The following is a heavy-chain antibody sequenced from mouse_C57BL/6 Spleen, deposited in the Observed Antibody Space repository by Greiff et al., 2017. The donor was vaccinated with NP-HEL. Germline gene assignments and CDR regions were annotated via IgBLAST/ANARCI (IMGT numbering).Heavy chain of an antibody. J-gene: IGHJ4*01. CDR3: ARRESPYAMDD. V-gene: IGHV1-80*01. CDR1: GYAFSSYW. CDR2: IYPGDGAT. Sequence: QVQLQQSGAELVKPGASVKISCKASGYAFSSYWMNWVKQRPGKGLEWIGQIYPGDGATNYNGKFTGNATLTADKSSNTAYMQRSSLTSEDSAVYFCARRESPYAMDDWGQGTSGTVSS.